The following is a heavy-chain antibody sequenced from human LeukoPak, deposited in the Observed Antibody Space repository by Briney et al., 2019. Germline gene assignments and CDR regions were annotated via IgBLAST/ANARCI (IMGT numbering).Heavy chain of an antibody. J-gene: IGHJ4*02. CDR3: ASHDSSGYYLYRYFTY. V-gene: IGHV3-23*01. CDR2: ILSSGANT. CDR1: GFTFSTYA. D-gene: IGHD3-22*01. Sequence: PGRSLRLSCAASGFTFSTYAMSWVRQAPGKGLERVSSILSSGANTYYADSVKGRFSVYRDNSKNTLYLQMDSLRAEDTAIYYCASHDSSGYYLYRYFTYWGQGSQVTVSS.